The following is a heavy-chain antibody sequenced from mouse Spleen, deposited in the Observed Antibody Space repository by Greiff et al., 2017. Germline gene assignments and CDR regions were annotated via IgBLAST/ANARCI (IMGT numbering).Heavy chain of an antibody. Sequence: QVQLKQPGAELVMPGASVKLSCKASGYTFTSYWMHWVKQRPGQGLEWIGEIDPSDSYTNYNQKFKGKATLTVDKSSSTAYMQLSSLTSEDSAVYYCARGRIPDYWGQGTTLTVSS. CDR2: IDPSDSYT. CDR3: ARGRIPDY. V-gene: IGHV1-69*01. CDR1: GYTFTSYW. J-gene: IGHJ2*01.